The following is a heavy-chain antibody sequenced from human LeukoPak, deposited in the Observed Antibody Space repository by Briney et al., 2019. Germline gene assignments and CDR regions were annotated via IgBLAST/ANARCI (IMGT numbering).Heavy chain of an antibody. V-gene: IGHV3-30*03. D-gene: IGHD6-25*01. CDR3: ARDSSSGTEYFQH. J-gene: IGHJ1*01. Sequence: VGSLRLSCAASGFTFSSYGMHWVRQAPGKGLEWVAVISYDGSNKYYADSVKGRFTISRDNSKNTLYLQMNSLRAEDTAVYYCARDSSSGTEYFQHWGQGTLLTVSS. CDR1: GFTFSSYG. CDR2: ISYDGSNK.